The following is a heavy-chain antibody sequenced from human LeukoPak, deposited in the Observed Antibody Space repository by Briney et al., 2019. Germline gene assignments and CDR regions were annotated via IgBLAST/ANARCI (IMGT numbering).Heavy chain of an antibody. V-gene: IGHV1-46*01. CDR3: ARVAGYDAFFDY. J-gene: IGHJ4*02. Sequence: ASVKVSCKASGYTFTSYAMNWVRQAPGQGLEWMGVINPNDLSTIYAQNFQGRLTMTKDTSTNTIYMELRSLRSEDTAVYFCARVAGYDAFFDYWGQGSLVTVSS. CDR1: GYTFTSYA. CDR2: INPNDLST. D-gene: IGHD2-2*01.